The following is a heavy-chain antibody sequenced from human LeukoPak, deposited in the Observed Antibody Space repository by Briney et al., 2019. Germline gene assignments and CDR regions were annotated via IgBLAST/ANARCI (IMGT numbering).Heavy chain of an antibody. CDR2: INPNTGDA. Sequence: ASVKVSCKASGYSFTGYYMHWVRQTPGQGLEWMGWINPNTGDANYAQKFQGRVAMTRDTPISTAYMSLSGLTSDDTAVYYCARDLRGLLDYFDYWGQGSLVTVSS. J-gene: IGHJ4*02. V-gene: IGHV1-2*02. D-gene: IGHD3-10*01. CDR3: ARDLRGLLDYFDY. CDR1: GYSFTGYY.